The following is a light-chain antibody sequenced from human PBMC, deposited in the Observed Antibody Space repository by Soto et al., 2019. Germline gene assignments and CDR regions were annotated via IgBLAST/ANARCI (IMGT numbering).Light chain of an antibody. V-gene: IGKV1-5*03. J-gene: IGKJ1*01. Sequence: DIQMTQSPSTLSASVGDRVTFGCRASQSIVDWLAWYQQKQGKAPKLLIYKASNLESGVPSRFGGSGSGSEFTLTISNLQPDDFATYYCQQYKDNPWTFGQGTKVEFK. CDR1: QSIVDW. CDR3: QQYKDNPWT. CDR2: KAS.